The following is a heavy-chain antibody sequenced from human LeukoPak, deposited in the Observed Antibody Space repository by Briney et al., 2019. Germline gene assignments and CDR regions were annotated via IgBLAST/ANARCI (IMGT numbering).Heavy chain of an antibody. D-gene: IGHD3-10*01. J-gene: IGHJ6*02. V-gene: IGHV4-59*01. Sequence: PSETLSLTCTVSGGSISSYYWSWLRQPPGKGLEWIGYIYYSGSTNYNLSLKSRVTISVDTSKNQFSLKLSSVTAADTAVYYCARVGGSGSYYNGYYYYGMDVWGQGTTVTVSS. CDR1: GGSISSYY. CDR3: ARVGGSGSYYNGYYYYGMDV. CDR2: IYYSGST.